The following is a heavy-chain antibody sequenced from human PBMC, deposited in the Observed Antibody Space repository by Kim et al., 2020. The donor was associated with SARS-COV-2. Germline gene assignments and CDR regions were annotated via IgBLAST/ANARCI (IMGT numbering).Heavy chain of an antibody. J-gene: IGHJ6*02. CDR2: IWYDGSNK. CDR1: GFTFSSYG. V-gene: IGHV3-33*01. CDR3: ARDLLVGATSYGMDV. D-gene: IGHD1-26*01. Sequence: GGSLRLSCAASGFTFSSYGMHWVRQAPGKGLEWVAVIWYDGSNKYYADSVKGRFTISRDNSKNTLYLQMNSLRAEDTAVNYCARDLLVGATSYGMDVWGQGTTFTVSS.